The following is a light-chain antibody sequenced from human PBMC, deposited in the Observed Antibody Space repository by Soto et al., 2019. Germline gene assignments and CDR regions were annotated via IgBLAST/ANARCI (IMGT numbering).Light chain of an antibody. CDR2: GAS. Sequence: EIVMTQSPATLSVSPGERATLSCRASRTVSNRLAWYQHKPGQAPRLLISGASTGATGIPPRFRGSGSGTEFTLTVDTLQSEDIAIYYCQQYYHWPVTFGGGTKVDIK. V-gene: IGKV3-15*01. CDR1: RTVSNR. CDR3: QQYYHWPVT. J-gene: IGKJ4*01.